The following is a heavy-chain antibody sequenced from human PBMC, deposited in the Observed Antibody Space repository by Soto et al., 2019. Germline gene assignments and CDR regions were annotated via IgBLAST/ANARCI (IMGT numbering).Heavy chain of an antibody. CDR1: GGSNIRDGYY. CDR3: ERATPAGSADF. Sequence: SETLSLTCTVSGGSNIRDGYYWSWIRQHPGKGLEWIAYISYSGSSYSNPSLKSRVTISADTPKNQFSLRLTSVTAADTAVYFCERATPAGSADFWGQGTLVTVSS. V-gene: IGHV4-31*03. J-gene: IGHJ4*02. D-gene: IGHD2-2*01. CDR2: ISYSGSS.